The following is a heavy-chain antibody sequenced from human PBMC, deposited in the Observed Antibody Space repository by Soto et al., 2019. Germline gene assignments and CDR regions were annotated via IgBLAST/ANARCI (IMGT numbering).Heavy chain of an antibody. CDR2: IYYSGST. D-gene: IGHD6-6*01. Sequence: KPSETLSLTCTVSGGSISSSSYYWGWIRQPPGKGLEWIGSIYYSGSTYYNPSLKSRVTISVDTSKNQFSLKLSSVTAADTAVYYCAGEEAARRLLPFDYWGQGTLVTVSS. J-gene: IGHJ4*02. V-gene: IGHV4-39*01. CDR1: GGSISSSSYY. CDR3: AGEEAARRLLPFDY.